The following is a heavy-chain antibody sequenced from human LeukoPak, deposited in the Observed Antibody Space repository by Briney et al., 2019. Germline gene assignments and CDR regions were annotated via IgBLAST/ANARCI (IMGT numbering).Heavy chain of an antibody. V-gene: IGHV1-2*02. J-gene: IGHJ4*02. D-gene: IGHD6-19*01. Sequence: GASVKVSCKASGYTLTDYYIHWVRQAPGQDLEWMGFIIPHSGGTKYAQKFQGRVTMTRDTSISTVYMELSRLRSDDTAVYYCAAPDSSVWTSDFDHWGQGTLVTVSS. CDR1: GYTLTDYY. CDR3: AAPDSSVWTSDFDH. CDR2: IIPHSGGT.